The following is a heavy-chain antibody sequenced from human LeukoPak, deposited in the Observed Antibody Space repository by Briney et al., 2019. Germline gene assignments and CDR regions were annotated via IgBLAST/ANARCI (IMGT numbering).Heavy chain of an antibody. CDR1: GGSFSGYY. Sequence: PSETLSLTCAVYGGSFSGYYWSWIRQPPGKGLEWIGEINHSGSTNYNPSLKSRVTISVDTSKNQFSLKLSSVTAADTAVYYCARGGYYYGSGSYYNGWYYYYYMDVWGKRTTVTVSS. D-gene: IGHD3-10*01. CDR2: INHSGST. V-gene: IGHV4-34*01. J-gene: IGHJ6*03. CDR3: ARGGYYYGSGSYYNGWYYYYYMDV.